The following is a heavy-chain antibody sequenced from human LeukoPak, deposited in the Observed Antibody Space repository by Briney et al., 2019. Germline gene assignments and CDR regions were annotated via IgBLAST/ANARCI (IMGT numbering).Heavy chain of an antibody. D-gene: IGHD3-3*01. V-gene: IGHV3-21*01. CDR1: GFTFSSYS. Sequence: GGSLRLSCAASGFTFSSYSMNWVRQAPGKGLEWVSSISSSSSYIYYADSVKGRFTISRDNAKNSLYLQMNSLRAEDTAVYYCARASGVATAEGAFDIWGQGTMVTVSS. CDR3: ARASGVATAEGAFDI. J-gene: IGHJ3*02. CDR2: ISSSSSYI.